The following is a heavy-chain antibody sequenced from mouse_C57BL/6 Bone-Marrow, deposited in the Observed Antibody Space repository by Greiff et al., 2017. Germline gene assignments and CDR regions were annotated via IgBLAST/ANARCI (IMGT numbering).Heavy chain of an antibody. CDR2: INPGSGGT. V-gene: IGHV1-54*01. CDR1: GYAFTNYL. Sequence: QVQLKESGAELVRPGTSVKVSCKASGYAFTNYLIEWVKQRPGQGLEWIGVINPGSGGTNYNEKFKGKATLTADKSSSTSYMQLSSLTYEDSAAYFCARIGSGYDLACWGQATLVTVSA. CDR3: ARIGSGYDLAC. J-gene: IGHJ3*01. D-gene: IGHD3-2*02.